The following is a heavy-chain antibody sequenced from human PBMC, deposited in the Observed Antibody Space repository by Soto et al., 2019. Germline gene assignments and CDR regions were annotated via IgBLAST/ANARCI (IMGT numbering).Heavy chain of an antibody. CDR1: GDSIRIASYS. D-gene: IGHD3-10*01. Sequence: QLQLQESGSGLVKTSQTLSLTCAVSGDSIRIASYSWSWIRQPPGKGLEWVAYITHQGFTYFNPSLKRPLTISVDTSKDQFTLTLTSVTAADTAVYSCAKDRGTRRGAFDYWGRGALVTVSS. CDR2: ITHQGFT. J-gene: IGHJ4*03. V-gene: IGHV4-30-2*01. CDR3: AKDRGTRRGAFDY.